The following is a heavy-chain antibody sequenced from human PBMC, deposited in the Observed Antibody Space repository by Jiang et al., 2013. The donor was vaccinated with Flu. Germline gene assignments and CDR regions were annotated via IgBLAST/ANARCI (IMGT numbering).Heavy chain of an antibody. V-gene: IGHV1-69*13. J-gene: IGHJ6*02. CDR3: ASMRDGYNRYYNFGMDV. CDR1: GGTFSTYA. D-gene: IGHD5-24*01. CDR2: IIALYGTS. Sequence: GAEVKKPGASVKVSCKASGGTFSTYAFSWVRLAPGQGLEWMGGIIALYGTSNYAQKFQDRVTITADESTRTVSMELRNLRSEDTAMYFCASMRDGYNRYYNFGMDVWGQGTTVTVSS.